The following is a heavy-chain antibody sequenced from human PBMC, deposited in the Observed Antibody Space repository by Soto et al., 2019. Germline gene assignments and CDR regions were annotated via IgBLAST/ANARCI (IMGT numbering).Heavy chain of an antibody. CDR3: ARDRFSSGYYNYFDY. D-gene: IGHD3-22*01. Sequence: PGGSLRLSCAASGFTFSSYGMHWVRQAPGKGLEWVAVIWYDGSNKYYADSVKGRFTISRDNSKNTLYLQMNSLRAEDTAVYYCARDRFSSGYYNYFDYWGQGTLVTVSS. V-gene: IGHV3-33*01. CDR1: GFTFSSYG. J-gene: IGHJ4*02. CDR2: IWYDGSNK.